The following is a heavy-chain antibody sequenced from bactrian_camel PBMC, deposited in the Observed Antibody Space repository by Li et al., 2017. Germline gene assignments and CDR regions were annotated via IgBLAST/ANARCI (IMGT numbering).Heavy chain of an antibody. J-gene: IGHJ6*01. Sequence: QLVESGGGSVRAGGSLRLSCATSGFTYSSICMGWFRQHPGKEREGVATFDSGGTTSYADSVKGRFTISRDNAKNTLYLQMNSLKSEDTALYYCATSAFGDWGQGTQVTVS. CDR1: GFTYSSIC. CDR3: ATSAFGD. V-gene: IGHV3S26*01. CDR2: FDSGGTT. D-gene: IGHD3*01.